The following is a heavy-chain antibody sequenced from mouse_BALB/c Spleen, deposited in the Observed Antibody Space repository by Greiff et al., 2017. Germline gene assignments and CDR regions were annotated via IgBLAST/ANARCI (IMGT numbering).Heavy chain of an antibody. V-gene: IGHV5-17*02. D-gene: IGHD1-1*01. J-gene: IGHJ4*01. CDR1: GFTFSSFG. CDR2: ISSGSSTI. Sequence: DVKLVESGGGLVQPGGSRKLSCAASGFTFSSFGMHWVRQAPEKGLEWVAYISSGSSTIYYADTVKGRFTISRDNPKNTLFLQMTSLRSEDTAMYYCARPMDYYGSSPYAMDYWGQGTSVTVSS. CDR3: ARPMDYYGSSPYAMDY.